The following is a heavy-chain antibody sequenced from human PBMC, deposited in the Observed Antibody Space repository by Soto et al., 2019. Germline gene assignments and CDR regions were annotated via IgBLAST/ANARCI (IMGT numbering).Heavy chain of an antibody. V-gene: IGHV3-21*06. Sequence: GESPRLSSSTSGFTFTRYSMNWVRQAPEKGIEWVSSISSTTNYIYYGDSMKGRFTISRDNAKNSLYLEMNSLRAEDTAVYYCASESEDLTSNFDYWGQGSRVTVSS. CDR3: ASESEDLTSNFDY. CDR2: ISSTTNYI. J-gene: IGHJ4*02. CDR1: GFTFTRYS.